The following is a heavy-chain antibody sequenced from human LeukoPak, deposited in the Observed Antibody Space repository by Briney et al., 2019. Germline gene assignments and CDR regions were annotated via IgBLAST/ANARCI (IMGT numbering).Heavy chain of an antibody. CDR3: ARTYSGSYRDAFDI. V-gene: IGHV3-23*01. CDR1: GFTFSSFA. CDR2: ISGSGDIT. J-gene: IGHJ3*02. Sequence: PGGSLRLSCAVSGFTFSSFAMSWVRQAPGKGLEWVSIISGSGDITYYADSVKGRFTISRDNSKNTLYFQMNSLRAEDTAVYYCARTYSGSYRDAFDIWGRGTVVTVSS. D-gene: IGHD1-26*01.